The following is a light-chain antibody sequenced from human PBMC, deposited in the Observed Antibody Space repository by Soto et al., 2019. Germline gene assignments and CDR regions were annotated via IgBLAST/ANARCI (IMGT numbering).Light chain of an antibody. CDR3: QQRSNWRLALT. J-gene: IGKJ4*01. CDR2: DAS. Sequence: EIVLTQSPATLSLSPGERATLSCRASQSVSNYLAWYQQKPGQAPRLLIYDASNRATGIPARFRGSGSGTDFTLTISSREAEDFAVYACQQRSNWRLALTFGGGTKVEIK. CDR1: QSVSNY. V-gene: IGKV3-11*01.